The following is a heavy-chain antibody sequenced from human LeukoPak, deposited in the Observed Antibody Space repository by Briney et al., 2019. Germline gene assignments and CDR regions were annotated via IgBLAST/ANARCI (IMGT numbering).Heavy chain of an antibody. CDR2: INHSGST. CDR3: ARGDSSGYYFGRFFRY. V-gene: IGHV4-34*01. D-gene: IGHD3-22*01. CDR1: GGSFSGYY. J-gene: IGHJ4*02. Sequence: SETLSLTCAVYGGSFSGYYWSWIRQPPGKGLEWIGEINHSGSTNYNPSLKSRVTISVDTSKDQFSLKLGSVTAADTAVYYCARGDSSGYYFGRFFRYWGQGTLVTVSS.